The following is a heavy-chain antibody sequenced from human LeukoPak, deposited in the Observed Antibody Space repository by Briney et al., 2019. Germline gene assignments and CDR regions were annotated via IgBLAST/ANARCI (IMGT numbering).Heavy chain of an antibody. CDR3: ARDSGIAAVFDY. V-gene: IGHV4-59*01. Sequence: SATLSLTCTVPGGSISSYYWSWIRQPPGKGLEWIGYIYYSGSTNYNPSLKSRVTISVDTSKNQFSLKLSSVTAADTAVYYCARDSGIAAVFDYWGQGTLVTVSS. J-gene: IGHJ4*02. CDR1: GGSISSYY. D-gene: IGHD6-13*01. CDR2: IYYSGST.